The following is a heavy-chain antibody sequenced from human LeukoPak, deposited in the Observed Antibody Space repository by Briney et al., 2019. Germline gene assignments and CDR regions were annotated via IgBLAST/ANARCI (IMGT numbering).Heavy chain of an antibody. CDR1: GGSIRSRNW. CDR2: IYDSGST. CDR3: ARFSGIWPYYFDS. V-gene: IGHV4-4*02. Sequence: SGTLSLTCAVSGGSIRSRNWWSWVRPPPGKGVGWIGEIYDSGSTNYNPSLKSRVTISGDKSKNQFSLNLSSVTAADTAVYYCARFSGIWPYYFDSWGQGTLVTVSS. D-gene: IGHD6-25*01. J-gene: IGHJ4*02.